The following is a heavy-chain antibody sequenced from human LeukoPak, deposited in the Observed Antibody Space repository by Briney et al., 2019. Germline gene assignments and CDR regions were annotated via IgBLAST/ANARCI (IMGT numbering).Heavy chain of an antibody. Sequence: ASVKVSCKASGHTFTSYGISWVRQAPGQGLEWMGWISAYNGNTNYAQKLQGRVTMTTDTSTSTAYMELRSLRSDDTAVYYCARNRHSSSWYGWWFDPWGQGTLVTVSS. CDR3: ARNRHSSSWYGWWFDP. V-gene: IGHV1-18*01. CDR2: ISAYNGNT. J-gene: IGHJ5*02. D-gene: IGHD6-13*01. CDR1: GHTFTSYG.